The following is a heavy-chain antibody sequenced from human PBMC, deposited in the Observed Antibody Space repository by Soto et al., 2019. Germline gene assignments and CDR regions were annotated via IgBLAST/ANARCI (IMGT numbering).Heavy chain of an antibody. J-gene: IGHJ1*01. Sequence: QVQLQESGPGLVKPSETLSLTCTVSGGSISSYYWSWIRQPPGKGLEWIGYIYYSGSTNYNPSLKSRVTISVDTSKNQFSLKLSSVTAADTAVYYCARAQDSEYFQHWGQGTLVTVSS. CDR3: ARAQDSEYFQH. V-gene: IGHV4-59*01. CDR1: GGSISSYY. CDR2: IYYSGST.